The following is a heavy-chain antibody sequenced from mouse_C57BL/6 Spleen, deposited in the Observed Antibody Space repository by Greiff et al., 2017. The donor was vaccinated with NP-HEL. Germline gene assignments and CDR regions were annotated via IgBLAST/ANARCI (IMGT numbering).Heavy chain of an antibody. CDR1: GYTFTSYG. J-gene: IGHJ2*01. CDR2: IYPRSGNT. Sequence: QVQLQQSGAELARPGASVKLSCKASGYTFTSYGISWVKQRTGQGLEWIGEIYPRSGNTYYNEKFKGKATLTADNSSSTAYMELRSLTSEDSAVYFCARRGGSNYVFYYWGQGTTLTVSS. D-gene: IGHD2-5*01. V-gene: IGHV1-81*01. CDR3: ARRGGSNYVFYY.